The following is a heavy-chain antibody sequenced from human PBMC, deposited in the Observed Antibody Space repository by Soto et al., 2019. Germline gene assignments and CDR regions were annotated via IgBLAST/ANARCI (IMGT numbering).Heavy chain of an antibody. CDR3: ARSGPASYYYYGMDV. V-gene: IGHV3-13*01. D-gene: IGHD2-2*01. Sequence: GGFLRLSCAASGFTFSSYDMHWVRQATGKGLEWVSAIGTAGDTYYPGSVKGRFTISRENAKNSLYLQMNSLRAGDTAVYYCARSGPASYYYYGMDVWGQGTTVTVSS. CDR1: GFTFSSYD. CDR2: IGTAGDT. J-gene: IGHJ6*02.